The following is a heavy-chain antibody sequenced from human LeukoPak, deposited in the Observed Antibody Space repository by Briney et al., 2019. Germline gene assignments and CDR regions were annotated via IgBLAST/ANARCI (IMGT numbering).Heavy chain of an antibody. D-gene: IGHD1-26*01. CDR1: AFTFSSYE. Sequence: GGSLRLSCAASAFTFSSYEMKCVRQAAGKGLEGVSYISSSGSTIYYADSVKGRFTVSRDNAKNSLYLQMNSLRAEDTAVYYCARDRSGSSPFDYWGQGTLVTVSS. CDR2: ISSSGSTI. J-gene: IGHJ4*02. CDR3: ARDRSGSSPFDY. V-gene: IGHV3-48*03.